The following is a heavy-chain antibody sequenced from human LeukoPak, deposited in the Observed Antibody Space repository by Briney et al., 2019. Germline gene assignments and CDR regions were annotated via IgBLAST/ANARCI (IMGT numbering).Heavy chain of an antibody. V-gene: IGHV1-18*01. CDR3: ARDGSGSGRVRWFDP. J-gene: IGHJ5*02. D-gene: IGHD6-19*01. CDR1: GYTFTSYG. Sequence: ASVKVSCKSSGYTFTSYGITWLRQAPGLGLEWMGWISPYNGNTNFAQKFQDRVSMSTDTSTSTTYMELRSLTSDDTAVYYCARDGSGSGRVRWFDPWGQGTLVTVSS. CDR2: ISPYNGNT.